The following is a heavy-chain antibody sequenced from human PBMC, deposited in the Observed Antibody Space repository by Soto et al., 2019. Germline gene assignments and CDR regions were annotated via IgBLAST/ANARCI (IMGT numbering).Heavy chain of an antibody. D-gene: IGHD3-10*01. J-gene: IGHJ6*02. Sequence: GSLRLSCAASGFTFSSYWMSWVRQAPGKGLEWVANIKQDGSEKYYVDSVKGRFTISRDNAKNSLYLQMNSLRAEDTAVYYCAREAISMVLKYYYYYYGMDVWGQGTTVTVSS. V-gene: IGHV3-7*03. CDR2: IKQDGSEK. CDR1: GFTFSSYW. CDR3: AREAISMVLKYYYYYYGMDV.